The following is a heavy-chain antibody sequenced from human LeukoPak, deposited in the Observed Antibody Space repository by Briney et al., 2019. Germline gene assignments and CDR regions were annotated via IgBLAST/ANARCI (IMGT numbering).Heavy chain of an antibody. Sequence: GGSLRLSCAASGFAFSYYWMTWVRQAPGKGLEWVANIKQDGSEKYYVDSVKGRFTISRDNAKNSPYLQMNSLRAEDTAVYYCARDRNTDFWSGYYTNYFDYWGQGTLVTVSS. CDR3: ARDRNTDFWSGYYTNYFDY. D-gene: IGHD3-3*01. V-gene: IGHV3-7*01. CDR1: GFAFSYYW. CDR2: IKQDGSEK. J-gene: IGHJ4*02.